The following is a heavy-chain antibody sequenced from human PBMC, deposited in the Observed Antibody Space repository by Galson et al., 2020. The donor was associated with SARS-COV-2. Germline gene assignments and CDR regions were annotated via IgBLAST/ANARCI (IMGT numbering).Heavy chain of an antibody. CDR3: ARDPWSYGRGSGMDV. CDR1: GFTFSNYS. D-gene: IGHD1-26*01. CDR2: ISSSGTYI. Sequence: GGSLRLSCAASGFTFSNYSMNWVRQAPGKGLEWVSSISSSGTYIYFADSVKGRFTISRDNAKNSLYLRMNSLRAEDTAVYYCARDPWSYGRGSGMDVWGQGTTVTVSS. V-gene: IGHV3-21*01. J-gene: IGHJ6*02.